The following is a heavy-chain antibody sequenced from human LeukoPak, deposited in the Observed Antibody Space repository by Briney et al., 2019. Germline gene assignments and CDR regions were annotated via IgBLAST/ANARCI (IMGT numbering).Heavy chain of an antibody. CDR3: ARDYGDYVMRAFDI. CDR2: IYYSGST. Sequence: PSETLSLTCTVSGGSISSYYWSWIRQPPGKGLEWIGYIYYSGSTNYNPSLKSRVTISVDTSKNQFSLKLSSVTAADTAVYYRARDYGDYVMRAFDIWGQGTMVTVSS. V-gene: IGHV4-59*01. D-gene: IGHD4-17*01. J-gene: IGHJ3*02. CDR1: GGSISSYY.